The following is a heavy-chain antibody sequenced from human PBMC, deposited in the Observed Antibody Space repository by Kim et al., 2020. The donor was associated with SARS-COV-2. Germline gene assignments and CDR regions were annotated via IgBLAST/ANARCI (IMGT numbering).Heavy chain of an antibody. CDR3: ARGDLRSVLRYFDWLSPPEAFDI. Sequence: ASVKVSCKASGYTFTSYDINWVRQATGQGLEWMGWMNPNSGNTGYAQKFQGRVTMTRNTSISTAYMELSSLRSEDTAVYYCARGDLRSVLRYFDWLSPPEAFDIWGQGTMVTVSS. V-gene: IGHV1-8*01. CDR2: MNPNSGNT. D-gene: IGHD3-9*01. J-gene: IGHJ3*02. CDR1: GYTFTSYD.